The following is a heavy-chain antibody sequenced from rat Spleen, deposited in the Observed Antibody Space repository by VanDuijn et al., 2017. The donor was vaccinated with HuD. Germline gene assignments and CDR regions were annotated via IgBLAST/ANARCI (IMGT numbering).Heavy chain of an antibody. D-gene: IGHD1-4*01. CDR1: GFSLTSYH. Sequence: QVQLKESGPGLVQSSQTLSLTCTVAGFSLTSYHVHWVRQPPGKGLEWMGVIWNVGGTRYNSALKSRLSISKDTSKSQVFLKMNSLQTEDTATYYCARDENGYVNLWFAYWGQGTLVTVSS. J-gene: IGHJ3*01. CDR3: ARDENGYVNLWFAY. V-gene: IGHV2-41*01. CDR2: IWNVGGT.